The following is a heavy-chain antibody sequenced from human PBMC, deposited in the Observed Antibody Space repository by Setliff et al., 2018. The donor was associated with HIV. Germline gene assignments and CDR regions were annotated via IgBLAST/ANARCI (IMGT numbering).Heavy chain of an antibody. CDR2: IYHNGST. Sequence: PSETLSLTCTVSGGSISIGGYYWGWIRHHPGKGLEWIGYIYHNGSTYYNPSLKSRLIISVDTSKNQFSLKLSSVTAADTAVYYCARGGGSRAATSSYYYMDVWGKGTTVTAP. V-gene: IGHV4-31*03. D-gene: IGHD2-15*01. J-gene: IGHJ6*03. CDR1: GGSISIGGYY. CDR3: ARGGGSRAATSSYYYMDV.